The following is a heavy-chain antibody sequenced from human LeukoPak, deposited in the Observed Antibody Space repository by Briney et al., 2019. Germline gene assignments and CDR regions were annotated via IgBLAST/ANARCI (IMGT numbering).Heavy chain of an antibody. V-gene: IGHV1-46*01. Sequence: ASVKVSCKASGYTFTTYYMHWLRQAPGQGLEWMGIINLSAGATTYAQKFQGRVTMTRDMSTSTVYMELSSLRSADTAVYYCARDQSVADNYYYYYMDVWGKGTTVTVSS. CDR1: GYTFTTYY. D-gene: IGHD6-19*01. CDR3: ARDQSVADNYYYYYMDV. J-gene: IGHJ6*03. CDR2: INLSAGAT.